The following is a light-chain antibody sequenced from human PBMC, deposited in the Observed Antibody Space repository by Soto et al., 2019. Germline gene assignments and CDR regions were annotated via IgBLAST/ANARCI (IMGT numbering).Light chain of an antibody. V-gene: IGLV1-40*01. CDR2: GNS. Sequence: QSVLTQPPSVSGAPGQRVTISCTGSSSNIGAGYDVHWYQQLPGTDPKLLIYGNSNRPSGVPDRFSGSKSGTSASLAITGLQAEDEADYYCQSYDSSLSGSVVFGGGTTLTVL. CDR3: QSYDSSLSGSVV. J-gene: IGLJ2*01. CDR1: SSNIGAGYD.